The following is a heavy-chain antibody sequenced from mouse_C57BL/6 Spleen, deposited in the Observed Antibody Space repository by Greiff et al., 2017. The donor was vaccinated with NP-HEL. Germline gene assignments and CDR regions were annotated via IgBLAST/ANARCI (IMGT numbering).Heavy chain of an antibody. CDR2: IRLKSDNYAT. CDR1: GFTFSNYW. V-gene: IGHV6-3*01. D-gene: IGHD2-2*01. Sequence: EVKLEESGGGLVQPGGSMKLSCVASGFTFSNYWMNWVRQSPEKGLEWVAQIRLKSDNYATHYAESVKGRFTISRDDSNSSVYLQLQNLRAEATGIYYGTEGDGYDAWFAYWGQGTLVTVSA. J-gene: IGHJ3*01. CDR3: TEGDGYDAWFAY.